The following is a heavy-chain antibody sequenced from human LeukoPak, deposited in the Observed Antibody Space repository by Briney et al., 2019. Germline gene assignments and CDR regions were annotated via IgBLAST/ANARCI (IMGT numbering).Heavy chain of an antibody. J-gene: IGHJ4*02. CDR3: AKEGDYADY. D-gene: IGHD4-17*01. Sequence: SVKVSCKASGGTFSSYAISWVRQAPGQGLEWMGRIIPILGIANYAQKLQGRVTITADKSTSTAYMELSSLRSEDTAVYYCAKEGDYADYWGQGTLVTVSS. CDR1: GGTFSSYA. V-gene: IGHV1-69*04. CDR2: IIPILGIA.